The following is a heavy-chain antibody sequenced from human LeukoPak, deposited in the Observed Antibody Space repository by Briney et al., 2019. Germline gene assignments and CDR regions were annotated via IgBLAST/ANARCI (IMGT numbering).Heavy chain of an antibody. CDR3: ARSRLTPVRHYFDY. CDR2: IYYSGST. CDR1: GGSISSGGYY. Sequence: SETLSLTCTVSGGSISSGGYYWSWIRQHPGKGLEWIGYIYYSGSTYYNPSLKSRVTISVDTSKNQFSLKLSSVTAADTAVYYCARSRLTPVRHYFDYWGQGTLVTVSS. J-gene: IGHJ4*02. V-gene: IGHV4-31*03. D-gene: IGHD1-14*01.